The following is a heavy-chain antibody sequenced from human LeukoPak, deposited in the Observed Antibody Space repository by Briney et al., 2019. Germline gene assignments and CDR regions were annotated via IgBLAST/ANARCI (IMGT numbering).Heavy chain of an antibody. CDR2: INLSGGST. CDR3: ARGYVDDIPMIKDY. Sequence: ASVKASCKASGCTFTSYHIHWVRQSTCQGLELMGLINLSGGSTTYAQRFQGRVTLTRDTSTSTVYMELSSLRSEDTAVYYCARGYVDDIPMIKDYWGQGTLVTVSS. J-gene: IGHJ4*02. D-gene: IGHD2-8*01. CDR1: GCTFTSYH. V-gene: IGHV1-46*01.